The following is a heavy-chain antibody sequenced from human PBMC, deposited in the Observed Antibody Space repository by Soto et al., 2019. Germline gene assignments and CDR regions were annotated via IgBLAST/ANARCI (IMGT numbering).Heavy chain of an antibody. CDR1: RESSSRLH. J-gene: IGHJ4*02. Sequence: SETLYLTCTVSRESSSRLHWSWIRQPPGKGLEWIGYIYYSGRINYNPSLKSRVTISVDPSKNQFSLRLSSVTAADTAVYYCAKSLWDTSGCKPDYWGQGTLATVS. CDR2: IYYSGRI. CDR3: AKSLWDTSGCKPDY. D-gene: IGHD6-19*01. V-gene: IGHV4-59*01.